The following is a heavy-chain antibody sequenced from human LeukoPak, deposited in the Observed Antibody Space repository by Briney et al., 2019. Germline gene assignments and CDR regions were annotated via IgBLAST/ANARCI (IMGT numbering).Heavy chain of an antibody. V-gene: IGHV3-23*01. CDR2: ISGSGGST. CDR1: RFTFSSYA. D-gene: IGHD4-17*01. CDR3: ATTTTAPRGY. Sequence: GGSLRLSCAASRFTFSSYAMSWVRQAPGKGLEWVSAISGSGGSTYYADSVKGRFTISRDNSKNTLYLQMNSLRAEDTAVYYCATTTTAPRGYWGQGTLVTVSS. J-gene: IGHJ4*02.